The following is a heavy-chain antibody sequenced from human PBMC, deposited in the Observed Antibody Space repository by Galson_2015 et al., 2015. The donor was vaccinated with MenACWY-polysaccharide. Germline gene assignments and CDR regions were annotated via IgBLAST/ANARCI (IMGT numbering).Heavy chain of an antibody. V-gene: IGHV4-31*03. CDR1: GGSVSDGVIHH. D-gene: IGHD2-21*02. CDR3: ARGIYCGGDCYSGTDY. Sequence: TLSLTCPVPGGSVSDGVIHHWPCLRKHPGRGLEWIGFILGSGSTYVNPSLRSRVSISRDTSQNQFSLGLSSVTGADTAVYYCARGIYCGGDCYSGTDYWGQGTLVTVSS. CDR2: ILGSGST. J-gene: IGHJ4*02.